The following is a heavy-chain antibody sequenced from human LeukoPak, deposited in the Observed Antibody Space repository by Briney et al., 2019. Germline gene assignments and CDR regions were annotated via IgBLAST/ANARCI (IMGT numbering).Heavy chain of an antibody. CDR3: ARVSGYCSGGACYSRRHFDH. CDR2: IYHSGST. D-gene: IGHD2-15*01. V-gene: IGHV4-38-2*02. J-gene: IGHJ4*02. Sequence: SETLSLTCTVSGYSISSGYYWGWIRQPPGKGLAWIGSIYHSGSTYYNPSLKSRVTISVDTSKNQFSLKLSSVTAADTAVYYCARVSGYCSGGACYSRRHFDHWGQGTLVTVSS. CDR1: GYSISSGYY.